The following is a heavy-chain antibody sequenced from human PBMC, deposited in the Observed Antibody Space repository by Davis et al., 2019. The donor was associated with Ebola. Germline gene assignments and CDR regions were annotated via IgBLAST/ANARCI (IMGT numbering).Heavy chain of an antibody. Sequence: MPSETLSLTCTVSGGSISSYYWSWIRQPPGKGLEWIGYIYYSGSTNYNPSLKSRVTISVDTSKNQFSLKLSSVTAADTAVYYCARGPGGAHTLYYYYGMDVWGQGTTVTVSS. D-gene: IGHD1-26*01. J-gene: IGHJ6*02. CDR2: IYYSGST. CDR3: ARGPGGAHTLYYYYGMDV. CDR1: GGSISSYY. V-gene: IGHV4-59*01.